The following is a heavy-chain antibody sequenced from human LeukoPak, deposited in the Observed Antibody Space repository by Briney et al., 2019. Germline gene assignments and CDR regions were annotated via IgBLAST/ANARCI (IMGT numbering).Heavy chain of an antibody. V-gene: IGHV5-51*01. CDR2: IYPGDSDT. Sequence: GESLKISCKGSGYSFSSYWIGWVRQMPGKGLEWMGIIYPGDSDTRYSPSFQGQVTISADKSISTAYLQWSSLKASDSAMYYCATNTMFRGIHAFDIWGQGTMVTVSS. J-gene: IGHJ3*02. D-gene: IGHD3-10*01. CDR1: GYSFSSYW. CDR3: ATNTMFRGIHAFDI.